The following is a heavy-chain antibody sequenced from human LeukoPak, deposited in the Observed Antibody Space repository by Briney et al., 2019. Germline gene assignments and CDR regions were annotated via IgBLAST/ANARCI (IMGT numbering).Heavy chain of an antibody. CDR2: ISSSSSTI. D-gene: IGHD1-26*01. CDR1: GFTFSSYS. V-gene: IGHV3-48*01. J-gene: IGHJ4*03. Sequence: GGSLRLSCAASGFTFSSYSMNWVRQAPGKGLEWVSYISSSSSTIYYADSVKGRFTISRDNAKNSLYLQMNSLRAEDTAVYYCARDFRYSGSYQRTFDYWGQGTVVTVSS. CDR3: ARDFRYSGSYQRTFDY.